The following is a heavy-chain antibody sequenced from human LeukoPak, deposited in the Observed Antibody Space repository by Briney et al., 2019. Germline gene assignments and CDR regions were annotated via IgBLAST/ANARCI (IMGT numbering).Heavy chain of an antibody. CDR2: IIPIFGTT. D-gene: IGHD2-21*02. Sequence: GASVKVSCKASGGTFSSYAISWVRQAPGQGLEWMGGIIPIFGTTNYAQKFQGRVTITTDESTSTAYMELSSLRSEDTAVYYCARDCGGDCYFSSWGQGTLVTVSS. CDR1: GGTFSSYA. J-gene: IGHJ5*02. V-gene: IGHV1-69*05. CDR3: ARDCGGDCYFSS.